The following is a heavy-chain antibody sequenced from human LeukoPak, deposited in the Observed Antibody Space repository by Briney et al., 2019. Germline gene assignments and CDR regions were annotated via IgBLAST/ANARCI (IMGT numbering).Heavy chain of an antibody. CDR2: INPSGGST. CDR3: ARGYSSGWYLDY. J-gene: IGHJ4*02. D-gene: IGHD6-19*01. CDR1: GYTFTSYG. Sequence: ASVKVSCKASGYTFTSYGISWVRQAPGQGLEWMGIINPSGGSTSYAQKFQGRVTMTRDTSTSTVYMELSSLRSEDTAVYYCARGYSSGWYLDYWGQGTLVTVSS. V-gene: IGHV1-46*01.